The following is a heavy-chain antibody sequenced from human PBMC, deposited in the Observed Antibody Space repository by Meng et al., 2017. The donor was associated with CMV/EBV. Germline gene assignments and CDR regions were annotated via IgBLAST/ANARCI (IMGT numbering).Heavy chain of an antibody. CDR2: ILKDGSDK. CDR1: VCMFRDYG. D-gene: IGHD6-13*01. Sequence: GAGGWGCPPGRSLRLALALFVCMFRDYGIHWVRQAPGKAPEWVAFILKDGSDKSYRDSVKGRFTISRDPGKNTLYLQMDSLRPEEPAIYYCVRDGDSSNWPLDYWGQGTLVTVSS. J-gene: IGHJ4*02. CDR3: VRDGDSSNWPLDY. V-gene: IGHV3-30*03.